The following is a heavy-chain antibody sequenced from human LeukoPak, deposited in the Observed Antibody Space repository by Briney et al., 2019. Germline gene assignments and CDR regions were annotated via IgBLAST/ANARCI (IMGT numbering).Heavy chain of an antibody. CDR2: IYSSGDA. V-gene: IGHV3-53*01. D-gene: IGHD3-10*01. CDR1: GFTVSSKY. Sequence: GGSLRLSCAASGFTVSSKYMSWVRQTPGKGLQWVALIYSSGDAYTPDSVKGRFTISRDDSENTLYLQMDSLRAEDTAVYYCATGYYFGSGSYGYLDYWGQGTLVTVSS. J-gene: IGHJ4*02. CDR3: ATGYYFGSGSYGYLDY.